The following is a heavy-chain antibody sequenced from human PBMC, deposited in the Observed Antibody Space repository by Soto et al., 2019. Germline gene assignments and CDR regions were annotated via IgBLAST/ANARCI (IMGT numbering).Heavy chain of an antibody. Sequence: SETLSLTCTVSGGSISSGGYYWSWIRQHPGKGLEWIGYIYYSGSTYYNPSLKSRVTISVATSKNQFSLKLSSVTAADTAVYYCARDQEYCGGDCYSTSPHYYYGMDVWGQGTTVTVSS. J-gene: IGHJ6*02. V-gene: IGHV4-31*03. CDR1: GGSISSGGYY. CDR3: ARDQEYCGGDCYSTSPHYYYGMDV. D-gene: IGHD2-21*02. CDR2: IYYSGST.